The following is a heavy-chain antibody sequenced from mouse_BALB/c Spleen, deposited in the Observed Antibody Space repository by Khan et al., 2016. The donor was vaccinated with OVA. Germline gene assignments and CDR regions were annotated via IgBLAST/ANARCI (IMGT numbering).Heavy chain of an antibody. Sequence: QVQLKESGPGLVAPSQSLSITCTVSGFSLTTYGVNWVRQPPGKGLEWLGVLWGAGSTNYHSVLKSRLSINKDKSKSQVFLKLNSLQIDDTATYYCAKWVNSYYSMDYWGQGTSVTVSS. D-gene: IGHD1-3*01. CDR2: LWGAGST. J-gene: IGHJ4*01. CDR1: GFSLTTYG. V-gene: IGHV2-3*01. CDR3: AKWVNSYYSMDY.